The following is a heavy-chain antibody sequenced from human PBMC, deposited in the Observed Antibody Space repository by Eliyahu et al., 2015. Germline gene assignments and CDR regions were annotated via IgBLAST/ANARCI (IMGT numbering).Heavy chain of an antibody. CDR1: GFTXSSNY. CDR3: ARGGATREPNYGMDV. D-gene: IGHD5-12*01. J-gene: IGHJ6*02. Sequence: EVQLVESGGGLVQPGGSLRLXCAASGFTXSSNYMSWVRQXPGKGLEWVSVIYSGGSTYYADSVKGRFTISRDNSKNTLYLQMNSLRAEDTAVYYCARGGATREPNYGMDVWGQGTTVTVSS. CDR2: IYSGGST. V-gene: IGHV3-66*01.